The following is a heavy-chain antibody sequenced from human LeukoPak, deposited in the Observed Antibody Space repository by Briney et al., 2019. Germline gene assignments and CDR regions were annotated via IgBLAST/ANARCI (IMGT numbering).Heavy chain of an antibody. V-gene: IGHV4-61*01. J-gene: IGHJ4*02. D-gene: IGHD3-22*01. CDR1: GGSVSSGNYY. CDR2: IHYSGST. CDR3: ARGGPSSGYYSAFDY. Sequence: SETLSLTCTVSGGSVSSGNYYWSWIRQPPGKGLEWIGYIHYSGSTNYNPSLRSPVTISVDTSKNKFSLKLSSVTAADTAVYYCARGGPSSGYYSAFDYWGQGTLVTVSS.